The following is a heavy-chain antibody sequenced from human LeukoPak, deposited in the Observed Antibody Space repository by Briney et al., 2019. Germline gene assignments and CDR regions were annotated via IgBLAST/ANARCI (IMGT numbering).Heavy chain of an antibody. Sequence: GRSLRLSCAASGFTFDDYAMHWVRQAPGKGLEWVSGISWNSGSIGYADSVKGRFTISRDNAKNSLYLQMNSLRAEDTAVYYCAREVHYGSGSPFDYWGQGTPVTVSS. CDR3: AREVHYGSGSPFDY. V-gene: IGHV3-9*01. CDR2: ISWNSGSI. D-gene: IGHD3-10*01. CDR1: GFTFDDYA. J-gene: IGHJ4*02.